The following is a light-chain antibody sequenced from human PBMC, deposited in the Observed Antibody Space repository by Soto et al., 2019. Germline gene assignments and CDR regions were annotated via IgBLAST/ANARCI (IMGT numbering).Light chain of an antibody. V-gene: IGKV1-5*03. CDR2: RVS. Sequence: DIQMTQSPSTLSAFVGDRVTITCRASQLISTWLAWYQQKPGQAPKLLISRVSNLQTGVPSRFSGSGSGTEFTLTISSLQPDDFATYYCQQYTGSPVTFGGGTRVEIK. J-gene: IGKJ4*01. CDR1: QLISTW. CDR3: QQYTGSPVT.